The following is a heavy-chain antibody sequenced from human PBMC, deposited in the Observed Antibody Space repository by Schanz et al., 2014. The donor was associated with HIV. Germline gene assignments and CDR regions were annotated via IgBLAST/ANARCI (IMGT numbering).Heavy chain of an antibody. CDR2: ISSSSTYI. D-gene: IGHD3-10*01. Sequence: VQLVESGGGVVQPGKSLRLSCAASGFTFSTNDMHWVRQAPGKGLEWVSSISSSSTYIYYADSVKGRFTISRDNSKNTLDLQMNNLKPEDTAVYYCAKAGLFFGQLWLGFFDYWGQGAQVTVSS. CDR3: AKAGLFFGQLWLGFFDY. V-gene: IGHV3-21*02. J-gene: IGHJ4*02. CDR1: GFTFSTND.